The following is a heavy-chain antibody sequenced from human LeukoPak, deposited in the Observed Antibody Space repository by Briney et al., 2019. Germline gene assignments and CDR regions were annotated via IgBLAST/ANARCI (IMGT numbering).Heavy chain of an antibody. V-gene: IGHV1-58*02. Sequence: GASVKVSCKASGFTFTSSAMQWVRQARGQRLEWIGWIVVGSGNTNYAQKFQERVTITRDMSTSTAYMELRSLRSDDTAVYYCARDMLYYDSSGFSDYWGQGTLVTVSS. CDR3: ARDMLYYDSSGFSDY. J-gene: IGHJ4*02. D-gene: IGHD3-22*01. CDR2: IVVGSGNT. CDR1: GFTFTSSA.